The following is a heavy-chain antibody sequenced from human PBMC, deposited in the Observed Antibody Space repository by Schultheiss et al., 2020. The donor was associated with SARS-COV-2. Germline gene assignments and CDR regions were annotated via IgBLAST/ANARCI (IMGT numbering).Heavy chain of an antibody. V-gene: IGHV4-34*01. CDR2: INHSGST. D-gene: IGHD1-26*01. Sequence: SETLSLTCAVYGGSFSGYYWSWIRQPPGKGLEWIGEINHSGSTNYNPSLKSRVTISVDTSKNQFSLKLSSVTAADTAVYYCARVRSGYVDYWGQGTLVTVSS. CDR3: ARVRSGYVDY. CDR1: GGSFSGYY. J-gene: IGHJ4*02.